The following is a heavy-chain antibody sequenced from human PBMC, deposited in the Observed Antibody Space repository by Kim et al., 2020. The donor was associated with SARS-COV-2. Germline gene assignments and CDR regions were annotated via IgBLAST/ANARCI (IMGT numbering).Heavy chain of an antibody. J-gene: IGHJ4*02. D-gene: IGHD1-26*01. Sequence: YNPSLKSRVTISVDTSKNQFSLKLSSVTAADTAVYYCARGGWELRPGFDYWGQGTLVTVSS. CDR3: ARGGWELRPGFDY. V-gene: IGHV4-31*02.